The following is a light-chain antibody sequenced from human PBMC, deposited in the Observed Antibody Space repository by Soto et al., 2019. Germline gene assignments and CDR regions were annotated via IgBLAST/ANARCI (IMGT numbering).Light chain of an antibody. CDR3: QQYSQWPLT. CDR2: GVS. CDR1: QSATSN. Sequence: DIVLTQSPGTLSLSPGERATLSCRASQSATSNLAWYQQKPGQAPRLLMYGVSTRATGIPARFGGSGSATEFTLTISSLQSEDFAVYYCQQYSQWPLTFGGGTKVDIK. V-gene: IGKV3-15*01. J-gene: IGKJ4*01.